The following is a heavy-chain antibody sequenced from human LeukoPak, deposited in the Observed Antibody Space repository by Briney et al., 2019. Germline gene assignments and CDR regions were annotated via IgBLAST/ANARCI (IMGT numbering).Heavy chain of an antibody. J-gene: IGHJ4*02. CDR2: ISGSGFTI. D-gene: IGHD4-11*01. CDR1: GFTFSSYE. Sequence: GGSLRLSCAASGFTFSSYEMNWVRQAPGKGLEWVSYISGSGFTIYYADSVKGRFTISRDNARNSLYLQMNSLRAEDTAIYYCARLQSLDSWGQGILVTVSS. V-gene: IGHV3-48*03. CDR3: ARLQSLDS.